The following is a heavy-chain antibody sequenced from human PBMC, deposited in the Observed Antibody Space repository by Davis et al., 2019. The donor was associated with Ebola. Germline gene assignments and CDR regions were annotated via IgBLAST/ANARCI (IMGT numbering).Heavy chain of an antibody. D-gene: IGHD6-13*01. Sequence: PSETLSLTCAASGGSISSSNWWSWVRQPPGKGLEWIGEIYHSGSTTYNPSLKSRVTISVDKSKNQFSLKLSSVTAADTAVYYCARWAAGRDAFDIWGQGTMVTVSS. CDR3: ARWAAGRDAFDI. CDR2: IYHSGST. J-gene: IGHJ3*02. V-gene: IGHV4-4*02. CDR1: GGSISSSNW.